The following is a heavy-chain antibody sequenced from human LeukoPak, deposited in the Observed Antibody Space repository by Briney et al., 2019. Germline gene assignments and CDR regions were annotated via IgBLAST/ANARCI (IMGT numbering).Heavy chain of an antibody. CDR2: IYYSGST. J-gene: IGHJ4*02. CDR3: AQALYGSGSYLIGY. CDR1: GSSISSGDYY. Sequence: SETLSLTCTVSGSSISSGDYYWSWIRQPPGKGLEWIGYIYYSGSTYYNPSLKSRVTISVDTSKNQFSLKLSSVTAADTAVYYCAQALYGSGSYLIGYWGQGTLVTVSS. D-gene: IGHD3-10*01. V-gene: IGHV4-30-4*01.